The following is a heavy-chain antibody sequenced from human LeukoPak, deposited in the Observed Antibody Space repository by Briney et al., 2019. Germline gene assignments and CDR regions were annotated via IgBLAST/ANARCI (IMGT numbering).Heavy chain of an antibody. CDR2: IYPRDSDT. Sequence: GESLKISCKTSGFSFPIYWIGWVRQMPGKGLEWMGIIYPRDSDTRYSPSFQGQVTISADKSITTAYLRWSSLKASDTAMYYCAVGPGSNLFDSWGQGTLVSVSS. D-gene: IGHD4-11*01. V-gene: IGHV5-51*01. CDR3: AVGPGSNLFDS. J-gene: IGHJ4*02. CDR1: GFSFPIYW.